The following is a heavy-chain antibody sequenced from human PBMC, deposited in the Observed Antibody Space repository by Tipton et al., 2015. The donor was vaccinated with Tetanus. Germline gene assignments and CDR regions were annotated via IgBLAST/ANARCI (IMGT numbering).Heavy chain of an antibody. D-gene: IGHD2-21*02. J-gene: IGHJ4*02. CDR2: ISYDGSNK. V-gene: IGHV3-30-3*01. CDR1: GFTFNNYA. CDR3: ARGMAEASNCGGDCYSDY. Sequence: LSLTCAASGFTFNNYAMHWVRQAPGKGLEWVAVISYDGSNKYDAESVKGRLTISRDNSNNTLYVQMDSLRAEDTAVYSCARGMAEASNCGGDCYSDYWGQGTLVTVSS.